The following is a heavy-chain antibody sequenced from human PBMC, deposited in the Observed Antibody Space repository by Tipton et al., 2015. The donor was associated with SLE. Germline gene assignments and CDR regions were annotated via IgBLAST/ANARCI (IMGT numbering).Heavy chain of an antibody. CDR1: GGSISSGSYY. CDR2: IYTSGST. V-gene: IGHV4-61*02. D-gene: IGHD6-6*01. J-gene: IGHJ4*02. CDR3: ARGLIAARFDY. Sequence: LRLSCTVSGGSISSGSYYWSWIRQPAGKGLEWIGRIYTSGSTNYNPSLKSRVTISVDTSKNQFSLKLSSVTAAGTAVYYCARGLIAARFDYWGQGTLVTVSS.